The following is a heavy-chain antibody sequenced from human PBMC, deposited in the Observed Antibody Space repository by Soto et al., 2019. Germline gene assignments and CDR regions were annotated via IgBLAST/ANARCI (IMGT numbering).Heavy chain of an antibody. D-gene: IGHD3-10*01. CDR2: IYYSGST. CDR1: GGSISSYY. V-gene: IGHV4-59*08. CDR3: ARLGFGELTSSFHP. J-gene: IGHJ5*02. Sequence: SENLSLTCTVSGGSISSYYWSWIRQPPGKGLEWIGYIYYSGSTNYHPSLKSRVTISVDTSKNQFSLKLSSVPAADTAVYYCARLGFGELTSSFHPRGKGTL.